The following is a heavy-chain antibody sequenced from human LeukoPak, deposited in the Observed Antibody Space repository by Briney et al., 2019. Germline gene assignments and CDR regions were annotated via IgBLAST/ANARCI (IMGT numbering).Heavy chain of an antibody. CDR3: AKGGYSSGWFCSDFDY. CDR2: ISGSGGGT. D-gene: IGHD6-19*01. Sequence: AGGSLRLSCAASGFMFSSHGMSWVRQAPGKGLEWVSAISGSGGGTYYADSVKGRFTISRDMSKNTLYLQMNSLRAEDTAVYYCAKGGYSSGWFCSDFDYWGQGTLVTVSS. V-gene: IGHV3-23*01. CDR1: GFMFSSHG. J-gene: IGHJ4*02.